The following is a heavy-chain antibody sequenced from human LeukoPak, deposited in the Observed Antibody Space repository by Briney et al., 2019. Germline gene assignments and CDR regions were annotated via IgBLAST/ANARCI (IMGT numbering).Heavy chain of an antibody. CDR3: AKDWNYALTPYYFDY. Sequence: SRDNSKNTLYLQMNSLRAEDTAVYYCAKDWNYALTPYYFDYWGQGTLVTVSP. V-gene: IGHV3-30*02. J-gene: IGHJ4*02. D-gene: IGHD1-7*01.